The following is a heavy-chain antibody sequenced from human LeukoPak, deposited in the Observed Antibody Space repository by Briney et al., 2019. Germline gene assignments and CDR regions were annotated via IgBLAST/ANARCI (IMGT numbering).Heavy chain of an antibody. Sequence: GGSLRLSCAASGFTFSSYWMIWVRQAPGKGLEWVANIKEDGSEKYYVDSVKGRFTISRDNTMNSLYLQMSSLRAEDTAVYYCATDRGWRTSGYYLYYFEYWGQGTLVTVSS. CDR3: ATDRGWRTSGYYLYYFEY. CDR1: GFTFSSYW. D-gene: IGHD3-3*01. J-gene: IGHJ4*02. V-gene: IGHV3-7*01. CDR2: IKEDGSEK.